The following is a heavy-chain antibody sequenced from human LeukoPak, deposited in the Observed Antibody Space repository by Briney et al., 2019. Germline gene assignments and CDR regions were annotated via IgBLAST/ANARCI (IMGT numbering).Heavy chain of an antibody. Sequence: SQTLSLTCTVSGGSISSGGYYWSWIRQPPGKGLEWIGYIYHSGSTYYNPSLKSRFTISRDNSKNSLYLQMNSLRAEDTALYYCAKDITGDIGMDVWGQGTTVTVSS. CDR2: IYHSGST. CDR3: AKDITGDIGMDV. J-gene: IGHJ6*02. V-gene: IGHV4-30-2*01. D-gene: IGHD7-27*01. CDR1: GGSISSGGYY.